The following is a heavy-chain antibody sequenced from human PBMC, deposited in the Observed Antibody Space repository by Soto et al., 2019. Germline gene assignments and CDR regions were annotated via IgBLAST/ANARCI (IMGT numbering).Heavy chain of an antibody. J-gene: IGHJ6*02. Sequence: SETLSLTCIVSGDSISSYFWTWIRQPPGKGLEWIGYIYYSGTTNYNPSLKSRVTMSVDTSKNGFSLKLSSVTAADMAVYFCARSKSSGYYIYFYSGMDVWGQGTTVTVSS. CDR2: IYYSGTT. V-gene: IGHV4-59*01. D-gene: IGHD3-22*01. CDR3: ARSKSSGYYIYFYSGMDV. CDR1: GDSISSYF.